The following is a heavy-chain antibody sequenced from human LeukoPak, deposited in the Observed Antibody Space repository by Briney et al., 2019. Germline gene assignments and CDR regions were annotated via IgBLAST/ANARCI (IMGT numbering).Heavy chain of an antibody. Sequence: PSETLSLTCTVSGVSISGNYWSWIRQPPGKGLEWIGYIFYTGSTNYNPSLQSRVTILLDTSKNQFSLKLSSVSAADTAVYYCARLMVRARQEDYWGQGTLVTVSS. CDR1: GVSISGNY. J-gene: IGHJ4*02. CDR2: IFYTGST. V-gene: IGHV4-59*01. D-gene: IGHD3-10*01. CDR3: ARLMVRARQEDY.